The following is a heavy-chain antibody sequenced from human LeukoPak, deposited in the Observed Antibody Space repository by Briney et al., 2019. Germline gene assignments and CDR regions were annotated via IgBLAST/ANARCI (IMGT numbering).Heavy chain of an antibody. CDR3: ARPLVF. D-gene: IGHD2-21*01. V-gene: IGHV3-7*02. J-gene: IGHJ4*02. CDR1: GFTFSSYW. CDR2: IKQDGTQN. Sequence: GGSLRLSCVASGFTFSSYWMSWVRQAPGKGLEWVANIKQDGTQNYYVDSVKGRFTISRDNAKNSLYLQMNNLRDEDTAIYYCARPLVFGGQGTLVTVSS.